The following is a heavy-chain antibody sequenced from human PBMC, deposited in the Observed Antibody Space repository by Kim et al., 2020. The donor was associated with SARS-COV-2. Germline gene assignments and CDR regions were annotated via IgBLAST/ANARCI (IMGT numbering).Heavy chain of an antibody. CDR3: AKEGVTFGGVIVSRDAFDI. CDR2: ISDSGGST. D-gene: IGHD3-16*02. J-gene: IGHJ3*02. CDR1: GFTFSSYD. Sequence: GGSLRLSCAASGFTFSSYDMSWVRQAPGKGLEWVSTISDSGGSTYYADSVKGRFTISRDNSRNTLYMQMSSLRAEDTAVYFCAKEGVTFGGVIVSRDAFDIWGQGTMVTVSS. V-gene: IGHV3-23*01.